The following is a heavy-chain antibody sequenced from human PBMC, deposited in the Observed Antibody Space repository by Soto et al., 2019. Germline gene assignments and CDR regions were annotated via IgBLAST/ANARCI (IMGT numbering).Heavy chain of an antibody. J-gene: IGHJ6*02. Sequence: QIQLQESGPGLVRPSQTLSLTCTVSGGSLNSEHYHWTWIRRAPGKGREGIGYTHYTGGVRFNPSLQSRITMSVDTSKNLFSLNLSSVTAADTAVYFCVREDDGGDRDYYGLDVWGQGTMVTVSS. CDR3: VREDDGGDRDYYGLDV. V-gene: IGHV4-30-4*01. CDR1: GGSLNSEHYH. CDR2: THYTGGV. D-gene: IGHD2-21*02.